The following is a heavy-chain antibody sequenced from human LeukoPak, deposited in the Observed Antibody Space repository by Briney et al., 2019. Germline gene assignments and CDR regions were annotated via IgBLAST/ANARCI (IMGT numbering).Heavy chain of an antibody. CDR1: GDSISSSSYY. D-gene: IGHD6-13*01. Sequence: PSETLSLTCTVSGDSISSSSYYWGWIRQPPGKGLEWIGSFYYSASTYYNPSLKSRVTISVDAPKNQFSLKLSSVTAADTAVYYCVRHTAAVYYFDYWGQGTLVTVSS. CDR3: VRHTAAVYYFDY. J-gene: IGHJ4*02. CDR2: FYYSAST. V-gene: IGHV4-39*01.